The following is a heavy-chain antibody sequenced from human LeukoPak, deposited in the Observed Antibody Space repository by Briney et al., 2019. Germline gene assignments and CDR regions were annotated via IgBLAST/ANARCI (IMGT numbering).Heavy chain of an antibody. Sequence: GGSLRLSCAASGFTFSSYRMNWVRQAPGKGLEWVSYITSSGSTTYYADSVKGRFTISRDNTKNTVYLQMNSLRAEDTAVYYCARRVAGFMADWGQGTLVTVSS. V-gene: IGHV3-48*04. CDR1: GFTFSSYR. D-gene: IGHD6-19*01. CDR2: ITSSGSTT. J-gene: IGHJ4*02. CDR3: ARRVAGFMAD.